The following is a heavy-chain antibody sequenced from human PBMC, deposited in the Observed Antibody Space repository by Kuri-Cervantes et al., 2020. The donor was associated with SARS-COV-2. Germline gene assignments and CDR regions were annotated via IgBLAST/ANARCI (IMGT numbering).Heavy chain of an antibody. J-gene: IGHJ6*03. CDR3: VRLQWLAYYYMDV. D-gene: IGHD6-19*01. V-gene: IGHV4-39*01. Sequence: SETLSLICTVSGGSISSSSYQWGWIRQPPGEELEWIGSVYYSGITYYNPSLKSRVTISVDTSKSQFSLKLASVTAADTALYYCVRLQWLAYYYMDVWGKGTTVTVSS. CDR2: VYYSGIT. CDR1: GGSISSSSYQ.